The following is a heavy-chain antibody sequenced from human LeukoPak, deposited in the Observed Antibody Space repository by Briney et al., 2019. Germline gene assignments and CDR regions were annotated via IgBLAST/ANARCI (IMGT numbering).Heavy chain of an antibody. CDR1: GGSISSSSYY. Sequence: SETLSLTCTVSGGSISSSSYYWGWIRQPPGRGLEWIGSIYYSGSTYYNPSLKSRVTISVDTSKNQFSLKLSSVTAADTAVYYCARQRMATIGGYHYMDVWGKGTTVTVSS. J-gene: IGHJ6*03. CDR2: IYYSGST. D-gene: IGHD5-24*01. V-gene: IGHV4-39*07. CDR3: ARQRMATIGGYHYMDV.